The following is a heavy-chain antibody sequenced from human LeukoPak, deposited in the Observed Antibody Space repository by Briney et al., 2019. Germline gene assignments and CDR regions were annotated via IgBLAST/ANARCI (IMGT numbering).Heavy chain of an antibody. CDR1: GFTLSDYY. Sequence: NPGGTLTLSCAAAGFTLSDYYMSWIRQAPGQGLEWVSCISSSGTNTNYADSVKSRFTISRDNAKNSVHLQMNSLRAEDTAVYYCARVRYISGWYDFDYWGQGTLVTVSS. V-gene: IGHV3-11*04. J-gene: IGHJ4*02. CDR3: ARVRYISGWYDFDY. D-gene: IGHD6-19*01. CDR2: ISSSGTNT.